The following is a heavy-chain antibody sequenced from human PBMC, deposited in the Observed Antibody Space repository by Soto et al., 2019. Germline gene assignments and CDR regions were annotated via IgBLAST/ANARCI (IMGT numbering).Heavy chain of an antibody. CDR1: GYTFTSHG. J-gene: IGHJ6*03. Sequence: QVQLVQSGAEVKKPGASVKVSCKASGYTFTSHGISWVRQAPGQGLEWMGWISANNGDTNYAQKFQGRVTVTTDTSTSTGCKELRSLRSEDTAVYYCARMVRGSNIASCHYMDVWGKGTTVTVSS. V-gene: IGHV1-18*01. CDR2: ISANNGDT. D-gene: IGHD3-10*01. CDR3: ARMVRGSNIASCHYMDV.